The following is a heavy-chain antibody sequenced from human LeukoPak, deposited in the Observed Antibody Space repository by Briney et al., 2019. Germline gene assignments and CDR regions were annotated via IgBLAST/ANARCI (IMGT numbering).Heavy chain of an antibody. D-gene: IGHD3-22*01. CDR3: AKDPTGYYYDSSGYLLPDY. Sequence: GGSLRLSCAASGFTVSSNYMSWVRQAPGKGLEWVSVIYSGGSTYYADSVKGRFTISRDNSKNTLYLQMNSLRAEDTAVYYCAKDPTGYYYDSSGYLLPDYWGQGTLVTASS. CDR2: IYSGGST. CDR1: GFTVSSNY. V-gene: IGHV3-53*05. J-gene: IGHJ4*02.